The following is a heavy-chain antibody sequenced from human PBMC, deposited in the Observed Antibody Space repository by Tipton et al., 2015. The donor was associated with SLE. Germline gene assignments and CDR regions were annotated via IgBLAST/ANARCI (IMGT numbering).Heavy chain of an antibody. CDR2: INQSGST. J-gene: IGHJ3*02. Sequence: TLSLTCTVSGGSFSDDYWSWVRQSPGKGLEYIGEINQSGSTFYNPSLKSRVTLSLETSKNQFSLRLNSMTAADTAVYYCARKWDIWGQGTMVTVSS. V-gene: IGHV4-34*01. CDR3: ARKWDI. CDR1: GGSFSDDY. D-gene: IGHD2-8*01.